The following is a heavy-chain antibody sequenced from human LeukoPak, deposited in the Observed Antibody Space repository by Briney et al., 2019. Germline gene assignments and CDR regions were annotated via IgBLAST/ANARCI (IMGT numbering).Heavy chain of an antibody. J-gene: IGHJ4*02. CDR3: VKGDDYGDY. CDR1: GITFEDYA. V-gene: IGHV3-43*02. Sequence: GGSPRLSCVVSGITFEDYAMHWVRQVPGKGLEWVSLISGDASGTYYADSAKGRFTISRDNSKNSLYLKMNSLRSEDAALYYCVKGDDYGDYWGPGTLVTVSS. CDR2: ISGDASGT.